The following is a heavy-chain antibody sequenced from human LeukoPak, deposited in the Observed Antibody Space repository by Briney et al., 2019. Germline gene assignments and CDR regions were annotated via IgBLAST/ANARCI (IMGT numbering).Heavy chain of an antibody. CDR1: GYTLTELS. Sequence: ASVKVSCKVSGYTLTELSMHWVRQAPGKGLEWMGGFDPEDGETIYAQKFQGRVTMTEDTSTDTAYMELSSLRAEDTAVYYCARGKDRWSGYHYYYGMDVWGQGTTVTVSS. V-gene: IGHV1-24*01. CDR2: FDPEDGET. CDR3: ARGKDRWSGYHYYYGMDV. J-gene: IGHJ6*02. D-gene: IGHD3-3*01.